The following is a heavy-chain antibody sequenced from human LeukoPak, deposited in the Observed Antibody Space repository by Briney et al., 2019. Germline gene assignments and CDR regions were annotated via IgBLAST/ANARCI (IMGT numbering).Heavy chain of an antibody. Sequence: PGGSLRLSCAASGFTFSTYAMHWVRQPPGKGLEWIGTIYYGGNTYYNPSLKSRVTMSVDTSKNQLSLKLTSVTAADTAVYYCARHDSSGPYNAFDVWGQGTMVTVSS. D-gene: IGHD3-22*01. CDR3: ARHDSSGPYNAFDV. CDR1: GFTFSTYAMH. CDR2: IYYGGNT. J-gene: IGHJ3*01. V-gene: IGHV4-59*04.